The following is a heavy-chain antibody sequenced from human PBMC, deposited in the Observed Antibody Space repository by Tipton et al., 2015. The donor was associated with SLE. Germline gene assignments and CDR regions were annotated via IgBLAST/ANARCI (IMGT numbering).Heavy chain of an antibody. D-gene: IGHD3-16*02. J-gene: IGHJ3*02. V-gene: IGHV3-23*03. Sequence: GFNFSTYGMSWVRQAPGKGLEWVSLINSGGSSTYYEDSVKGRFSISRDNSKNTLYLQMNSLRAGDTALYFCARDYHRYTSGPDAFDIWVQGTMVTVSS. CDR1: GFNFSTYG. CDR2: INSGGSST. CDR3: ARDYHRYTSGPDAFDI.